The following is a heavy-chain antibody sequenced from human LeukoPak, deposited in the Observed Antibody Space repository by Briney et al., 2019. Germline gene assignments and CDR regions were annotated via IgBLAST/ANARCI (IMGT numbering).Heavy chain of an antibody. CDR3: AKYADYGGHLDWFDP. V-gene: IGHV3-30*18. CDR1: GFTFSSYG. Sequence: GGSLRLSCAASGFTFSSYGMHWVRQAPGKGLEWVAVISYHGSNKYYADSVKGRFTISRDNSQNTLYLQMNSLRAEDTAVYYCAKYADYGGHLDWFDPWGQGTLVTVSS. CDR2: ISYHGSNK. J-gene: IGHJ5*02. D-gene: IGHD4-23*01.